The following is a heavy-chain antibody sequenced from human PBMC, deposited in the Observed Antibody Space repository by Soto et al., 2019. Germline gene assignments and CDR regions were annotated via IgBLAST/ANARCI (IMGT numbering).Heavy chain of an antibody. Sequence: QVQLQQWGAGLLKPSETLSLTCAVYGGSFSGYYWSWIRQPPGKGLEWIGEINHSGSTNYNPSLKSRVTISVDTSKNQFSLKLSSVTAADTAVYYCAPRSRLRYFVYWGQGTLVTVSS. V-gene: IGHV4-34*01. J-gene: IGHJ4*02. CDR3: APRSRLRYFVY. CDR2: INHSGST. CDR1: GGSFSGYY. D-gene: IGHD3-9*01.